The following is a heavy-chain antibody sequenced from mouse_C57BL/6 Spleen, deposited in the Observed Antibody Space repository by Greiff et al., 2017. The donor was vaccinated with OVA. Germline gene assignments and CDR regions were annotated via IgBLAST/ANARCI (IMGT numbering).Heavy chain of an antibody. CDR1: GFTFSSYG. CDR2: ISSCGSYT. Sequence: EVHLVESGGDLVKPGGSLKLSCAASGFTFSSYGMSWVRQTPDKRLEWVATISSCGSYTNYQDSVKVRFTISRDNAKNTQYLQMSSLTSEDTAMYCCAKRSETGAADYWGQGTTLTVSS. CDR3: AKRSETGAADY. V-gene: IGHV5-6*01. D-gene: IGHD4-1*01. J-gene: IGHJ2*01.